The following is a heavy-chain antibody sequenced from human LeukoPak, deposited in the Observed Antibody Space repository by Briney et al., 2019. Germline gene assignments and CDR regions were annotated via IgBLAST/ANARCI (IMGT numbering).Heavy chain of an antibody. CDR2: INPSGGST. CDR1: GYTFTSYY. Sequence: ASVKVSCKASGYTFTSYYIHWVRQAPGQGLEWMGIINPSGGSTSYAQKFQGRVTMTRDTSTSTVYMELSSLRSEDTAVYYCATGLGNWYFDLWGRGTLVTVSS. D-gene: IGHD1-14*01. V-gene: IGHV1-46*03. J-gene: IGHJ2*01. CDR3: ATGLGNWYFDL.